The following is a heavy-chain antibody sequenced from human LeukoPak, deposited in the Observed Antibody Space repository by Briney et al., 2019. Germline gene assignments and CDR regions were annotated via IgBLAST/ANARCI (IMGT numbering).Heavy chain of an antibody. CDR3: ARDLVTGSPDAAGSDY. V-gene: IGHV1-46*01. J-gene: IGHJ4*02. D-gene: IGHD2-15*01. CDR1: GYTFTSYY. CDR2: INPSGGST. Sequence: GASVKVSCKASGYTFTSYYMHWVRQAPGQGLEWMGIINPSGGSTSYAQKFQGRVTMTRDTSTSTVYMELSSLRSEDTAVYYCARDLVTGSPDAAGSDYWGQGTLVTVSS.